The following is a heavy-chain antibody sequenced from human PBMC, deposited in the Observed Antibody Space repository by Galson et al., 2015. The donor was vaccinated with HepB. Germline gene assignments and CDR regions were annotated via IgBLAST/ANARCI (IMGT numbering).Heavy chain of an antibody. CDR1: GFTLSNYA. J-gene: IGHJ6*02. D-gene: IGHD3-3*01. Sequence: SLRLSCAASGFTLSNYAMNWVRQAPGKGLEWVSHIGRSGSNIHYADSVRGRFTISRDSAQNSLHLQMDSLRADDTAVYFCASLPTYDSPYYYYGMDVWGQGTTVIVSS. CDR2: IGRSGSNI. CDR3: ASLPTYDSPYYYYGMDV. V-gene: IGHV3-21*06.